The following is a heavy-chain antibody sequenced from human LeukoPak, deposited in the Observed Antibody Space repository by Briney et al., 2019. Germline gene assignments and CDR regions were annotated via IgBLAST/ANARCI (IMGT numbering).Heavy chain of an antibody. CDR2: ITSSSSYI. CDR1: GFTFSSYT. CDR3: AKDRSRYGDYSDAFDI. J-gene: IGHJ3*02. D-gene: IGHD4-17*01. V-gene: IGHV3-21*01. Sequence: PGGSLRLSCAASGFTFSSYTMNWVRQAPGKGLEWVSSITSSSSYIYYADSVMGRFTISRDNSKNTLYLQMNSLRAEDTAVYYCAKDRSRYGDYSDAFDIWGQGTMVTVSS.